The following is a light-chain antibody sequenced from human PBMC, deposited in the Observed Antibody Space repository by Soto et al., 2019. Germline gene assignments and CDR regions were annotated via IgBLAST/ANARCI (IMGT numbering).Light chain of an antibody. V-gene: IGLV2-11*01. CDR3: AAWDDSLSRWV. Sequence: QSALTQPRSVSGSPGQSVTISCTGTSSDVGGYNYVSWYQQHPGKAPKLMIYDVSKRPSGVPDRFSGSKSGNTASLTISGLQAEDEADYYCAAWDDSLSRWVFGGGTKLTVL. CDR2: DVS. J-gene: IGLJ3*02. CDR1: SSDVGGYNY.